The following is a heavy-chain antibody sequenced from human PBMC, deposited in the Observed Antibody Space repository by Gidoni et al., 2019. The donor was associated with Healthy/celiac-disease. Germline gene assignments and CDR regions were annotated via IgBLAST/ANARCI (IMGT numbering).Heavy chain of an antibody. J-gene: IGHJ5*02. CDR1: GCTFSSYA. D-gene: IGHD3-9*01. V-gene: IGHV1-69*01. Sequence: QVPLVQPGAEVKITGSYLKLSCKASGCTFSSYAISRVRQDPGPGLEWMGGIIPIFATANYAQKYHGRVTVTADESTSTAYMELSSLGSEDTAVYYCARRFYDILTGSRGDWFDPWGQGTLVTVSS. CDR3: ARRFYDILTGSRGDWFDP. CDR2: IIPIFATA.